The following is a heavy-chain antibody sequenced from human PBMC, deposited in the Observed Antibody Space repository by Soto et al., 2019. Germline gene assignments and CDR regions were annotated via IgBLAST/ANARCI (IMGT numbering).Heavy chain of an antibody. CDR2: THPGNSES. J-gene: IGHJ4*02. CDR1: GYTFSNQW. D-gene: IGHD6-13*01. CDR3: ATHTSTGYWDC. V-gene: IGHV5-51*03. Sequence: EVQLVQSEAEVKRTGEYLRISCQGSGYTFSNQWIAWVRQMPGKGLEWMGLTHPGNSESRYSPSIQGQVTMSVDKSINTAFLQWSSLKASDSAMYYCATHTSTGYWDCWGQGTLVTVSS.